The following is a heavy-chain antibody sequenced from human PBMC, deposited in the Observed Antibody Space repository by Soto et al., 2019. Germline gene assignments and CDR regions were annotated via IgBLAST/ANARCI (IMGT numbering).Heavy chain of an antibody. CDR3: ARRGSGHTFVY. CDR1: GASVSRIGFH. D-gene: IGHD3-10*01. J-gene: IGHJ4*02. CDR2: IYDAGTT. V-gene: IGHV4-39*01. Sequence: QVQLQESGPGLVKPSETLSITCAVSGASVSRIGFHWGWIRQPPGQGLEWIGSIYDAGTTFSNPSLKSRVTIPGATSKHHCSLRLTSVTAADTAVYYCARRGSGHTFVYWGQGSLVTVS.